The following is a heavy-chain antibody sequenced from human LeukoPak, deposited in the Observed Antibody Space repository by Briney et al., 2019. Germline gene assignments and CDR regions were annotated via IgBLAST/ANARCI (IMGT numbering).Heavy chain of an antibody. Sequence: PSETLSLTCTVSGGSISSYYWSWIRQPPGKGLEWIGYIYYSGSTNYNPSLKSRVTISVDTSKNQFSLKLSSVTAADTAVYYCARLRVGAPPIFQHWGQGTLVTVSS. J-gene: IGHJ1*01. CDR2: IYYSGST. D-gene: IGHD1-26*01. V-gene: IGHV4-59*08. CDR3: ARLRVGAPPIFQH. CDR1: GGSISSYY.